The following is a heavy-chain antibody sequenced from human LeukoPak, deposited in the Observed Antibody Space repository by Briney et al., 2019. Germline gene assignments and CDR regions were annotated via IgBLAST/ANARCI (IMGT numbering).Heavy chain of an antibody. CDR3: AREYSSSSGRAFDI. CDR2: IRTSSSTT. CDR1: GFTFSSYG. Sequence: GGSLRLSCAASGFTFSSYGMNWVRQAPGKGLEWVSYIRTSSSTTYYADSVKGRFTISRDNANNSLYLQMSSLRPEDTAVYYCAREYSSSSGRAFDIWGQGTTVTVSS. J-gene: IGHJ3*02. D-gene: IGHD6-6*01. V-gene: IGHV3-48*01.